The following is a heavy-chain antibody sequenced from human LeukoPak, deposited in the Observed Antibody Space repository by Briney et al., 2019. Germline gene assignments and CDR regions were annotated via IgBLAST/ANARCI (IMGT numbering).Heavy chain of an antibody. CDR1: GFTFSDYY. CDR3: ARDEPQGPIFPVAFDY. CDR2: ISSSGSTI. J-gene: IGHJ4*02. Sequence: PGGSLRLSCAASGFTFSDYYMSWIRQAPGKGLEWVSYISSSGSTIYYADSVKGRFTISKDNAKNSLYLQMNSLRAEDTAVYYCARDEPQGPIFPVAFDYWGQGTLVTVSS. V-gene: IGHV3-11*01.